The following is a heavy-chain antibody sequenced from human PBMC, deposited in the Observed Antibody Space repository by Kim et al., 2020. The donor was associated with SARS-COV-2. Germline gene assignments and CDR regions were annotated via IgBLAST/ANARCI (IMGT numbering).Heavy chain of an antibody. Sequence: GGSLRLSCAASGFTFSSYGMHWVRQAPGKGLEWVAVISYDGSNKYYADSVKGRFTISRDNSKNTLYLQMNSLRAEDTAVYYCAREPPAGRACDIWGQGEMLTVSS. D-gene: IGHD1-26*01. V-gene: IGHV3-33*05. CDR1: GFTFSSYG. CDR3: AREPPAGRACDI. J-gene: IGHJ3*02. CDR2: ISYDGSNK.